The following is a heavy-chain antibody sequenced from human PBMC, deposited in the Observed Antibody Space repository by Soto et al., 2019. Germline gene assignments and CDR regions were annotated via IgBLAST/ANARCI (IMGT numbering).Heavy chain of an antibody. CDR2: VYNDGRT. D-gene: IGHD2-21*02. CDR3: LRDDYICEDCGRFFDY. Sequence: SETLSLTCAVSGYSVSYAYWWGWIRQSPGKGRYWIGNVYNDGRTSYNPSLNSRGTVSMDKSKNQFSLELRSMTPADTAVYYCLRDDYICEDCGRFFDYWDRGPLVTVPS. CDR1: GYSVSYAYW. J-gene: IGHJ4*02. V-gene: IGHV4-38-2*02.